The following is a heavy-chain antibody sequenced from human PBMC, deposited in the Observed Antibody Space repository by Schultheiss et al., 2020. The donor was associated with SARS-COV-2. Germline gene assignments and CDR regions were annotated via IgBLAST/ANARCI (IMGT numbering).Heavy chain of an antibody. D-gene: IGHD6-19*01. J-gene: IGHJ3*02. V-gene: IGHV3-23*01. Sequence: GGSLRLSCAASGFTFSHYAMTWVRQAPGKGLEWVSAIGGKGGGTVYADSVKGRFSVSRDDSKNTLYLQMNSLRAEDTAVYYCAKVRQWLVDDAFDIWGQGTMVAVSS. CDR1: GFTFSHYA. CDR3: AKVRQWLVDDAFDI. CDR2: IGGKGGGT.